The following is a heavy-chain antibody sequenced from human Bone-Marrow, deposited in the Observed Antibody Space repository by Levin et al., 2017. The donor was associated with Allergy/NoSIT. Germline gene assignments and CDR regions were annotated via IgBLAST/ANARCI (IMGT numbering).Heavy chain of an antibody. CDR2: FDLEDGET. J-gene: IGHJ4*02. Sequence: ASVKVSCKVSGYTLTELSMHWVRQAPGKGLEWMGGFDLEDGETIYARKLQGRVTMTEDTSTDTAYLELRRLRSEDTAVYYCAASCPKDYEPAKFDFWGQGALVTVSS. CDR1: GYTLTELS. CDR3: AASCPKDYEPAKFDF. D-gene: IGHD4-17*01. V-gene: IGHV1-24*01.